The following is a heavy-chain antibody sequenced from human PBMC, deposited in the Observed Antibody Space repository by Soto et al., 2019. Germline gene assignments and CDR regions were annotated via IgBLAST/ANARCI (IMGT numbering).Heavy chain of an antibody. CDR2: IYYSGST. Sequence: SETLSLTCTVSGGSISSGGYYWSWIRQHPGKGLEWIGYIYYSGSTYYNPSLKSRVTISVDTSKNQFSLKLSSVTAADTAVYYCARVLPNYYYGMDVWGQGTTVTVSS. D-gene: IGHD3-10*01. CDR1: GGSISSGGYY. J-gene: IGHJ6*02. CDR3: ARVLPNYYYGMDV. V-gene: IGHV4-31*02.